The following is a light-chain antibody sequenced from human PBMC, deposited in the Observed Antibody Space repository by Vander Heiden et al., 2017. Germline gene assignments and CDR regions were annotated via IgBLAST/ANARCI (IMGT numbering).Light chain of an antibody. Sequence: EIVLTQSPVTLSVSPGERVTLSCRAGQSISYHLGWYRHQPGQSPRLLIYDASTRATGIPARFSGSGSGTEFTLTISSLQSEDFAVYYCQHYHKWPHTFGGGTRVEIK. CDR3: QHYHKWPHT. CDR1: QSISYH. V-gene: IGKV3-15*01. CDR2: DAS. J-gene: IGKJ4*01.